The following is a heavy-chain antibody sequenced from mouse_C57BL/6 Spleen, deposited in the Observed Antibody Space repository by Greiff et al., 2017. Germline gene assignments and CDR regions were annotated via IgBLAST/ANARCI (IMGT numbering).Heavy chain of an antibody. J-gene: IGHJ1*03. CDR3: ARYYSNYGNWYCDV. CDR1: GYTFTSYW. Sequence: QVQLQQPGTELVKPGASVKLSCKASGYTFTSYWMHWVKQRPGQGLEWIGNINPSNGGTNYNEKFKSKATLTADKSSSTAYMQLSSLTSEDSAVYYCARYYSNYGNWYCDVWGTGTTVTVSS. V-gene: IGHV1-53*01. D-gene: IGHD2-5*01. CDR2: INPSNGGT.